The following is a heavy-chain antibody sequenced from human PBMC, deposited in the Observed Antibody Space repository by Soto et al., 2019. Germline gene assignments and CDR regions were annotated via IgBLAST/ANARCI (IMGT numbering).Heavy chain of an antibody. CDR3: ARDGQYRTDGFDI. Sequence: EAQLLESGGELIQPGGSLRLSCAASGFTYSSHGMSWVRQAPGKGLEWIAGLSRGGGSTYYADSVKGRFIISRDNSKNTLDLIMNSLRVEDTALYYCARDGQYRTDGFDIWGQGTMVTVSS. J-gene: IGHJ3*02. CDR2: LSRGGGST. V-gene: IGHV3-23*01. CDR1: GFTYSSHG. D-gene: IGHD5-12*01.